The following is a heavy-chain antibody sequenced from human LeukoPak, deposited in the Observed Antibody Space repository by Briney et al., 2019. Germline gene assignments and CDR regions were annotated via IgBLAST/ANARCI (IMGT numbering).Heavy chain of an antibody. V-gene: IGHV3-7*05. CDR1: GFTFSTNW. Sequence: GGSLTLSSSASGFTFSTNWMSWVRQAPGKGLEWVANIKQDGSDKYYVDSVKGRFTISRDNAKNSLYLQMNSLRAEDTAVYYCARVAGSSWSDYWGQGTLVTVSS. CDR3: ARVAGSSWSDY. J-gene: IGHJ4*02. CDR2: IKQDGSDK. D-gene: IGHD6-13*01.